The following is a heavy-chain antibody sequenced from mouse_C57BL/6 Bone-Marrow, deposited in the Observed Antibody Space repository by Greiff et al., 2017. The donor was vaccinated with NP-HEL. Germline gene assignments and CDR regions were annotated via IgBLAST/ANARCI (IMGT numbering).Heavy chain of an antibody. CDR3: ARGGLRRRFYYAMDY. D-gene: IGHD2-4*01. J-gene: IGHJ4*01. V-gene: IGHV1-39*01. Sequence: QLVESGPELVKPGASVKISCKASGYSFTDYNMNWVKQSNGKSLEWIGVINPNYGTTSYNQKFKGKATLTVDQSSSTAYMQLNSLTSEDSAVYYCARGGLRRRFYYAMDYWGQGTSVTVSS. CDR2: INPNYGTT. CDR1: GYSFTDYN.